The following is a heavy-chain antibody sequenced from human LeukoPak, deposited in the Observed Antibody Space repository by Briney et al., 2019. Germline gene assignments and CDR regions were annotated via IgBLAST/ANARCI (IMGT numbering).Heavy chain of an antibody. CDR2: IHSDGIIT. J-gene: IGHJ3*02. V-gene: IGHV3-74*01. CDR3: ARDRFRAFDI. CDR1: GFPFSSYW. Sequence: GGSLRLSCAASGFPFSSYWMHWVRQAPGKGLVWVSRIHSDGIITSYADSVRGRFTISRDNAKNSLYLQMNSLRAEDTAVYYCARDRFRAFDIWGQGTMVTVSS. D-gene: IGHD3-10*01.